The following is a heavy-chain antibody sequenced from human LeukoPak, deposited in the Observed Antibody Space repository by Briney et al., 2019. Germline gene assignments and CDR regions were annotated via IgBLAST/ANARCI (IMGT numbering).Heavy chain of an antibody. V-gene: IGHV4-39*07. CDR3: ARQRGYNYDQPLYYFDY. D-gene: IGHD5-18*01. CDR2: IYFGGRT. CDR1: SDSLSSSSYY. J-gene: IGHJ4*02. Sequence: SETLSLTCTVSSDSLSSSSYYWGWIRQPPGKGLEWIGTIYFGGRTYYNPSLKSRVTISVDTSKNQFSLTLSSVTDADTAVFYCARQRGYNYDQPLYYFDYWGQGTLVTVSS.